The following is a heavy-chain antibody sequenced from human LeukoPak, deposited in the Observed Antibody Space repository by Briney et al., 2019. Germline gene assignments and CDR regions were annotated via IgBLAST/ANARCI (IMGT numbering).Heavy chain of an antibody. CDR3: ARKCSGGSCYEDY. CDR1: GFTFSSYS. Sequence: GGSLRLSCAASGFTFSSYSMNWVRQAPGKGLEWVSSISSSSSYIYYADSVKGRFTISRDNAKNSPYLQMNSLRAEDTAVYYCARKCSGGSCYEDYWGQGTLVTVSS. D-gene: IGHD2-15*01. J-gene: IGHJ4*02. CDR2: ISSSSSYI. V-gene: IGHV3-21*01.